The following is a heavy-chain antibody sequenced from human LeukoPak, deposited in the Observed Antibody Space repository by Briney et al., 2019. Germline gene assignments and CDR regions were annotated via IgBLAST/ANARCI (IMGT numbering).Heavy chain of an antibody. CDR2: INPNSGGT. D-gene: IGHD2-21*02. Sequence: ASVKVSCKASGYTFTGFYLHWVRQAPGLGLEWMGWINPNSGGTNYAQKFQGRVTMTRDTSISTAYMELSRLRSDDTAVYYCARGTYCGGDCIGNWGQGTLVIVSS. CDR3: ARGTYCGGDCIGN. CDR1: GYTFTGFY. V-gene: IGHV1-2*02. J-gene: IGHJ4*02.